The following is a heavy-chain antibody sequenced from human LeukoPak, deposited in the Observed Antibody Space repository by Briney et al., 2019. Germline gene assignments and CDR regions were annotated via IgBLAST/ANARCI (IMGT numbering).Heavy chain of an antibody. CDR1: GGSISSYY. V-gene: IGHV4-59*01. D-gene: IGHD3-16*02. CDR2: TYYSGST. J-gene: IGHJ3*02. Sequence: PSETLSLTCTVSGGSISSYYWSWIRQPPGKGLEWIGYTYYSGSTNYNPSLKSRVTISVDTSKNQFSLKLSSVTAADTAVYYCARVGRSPDAFDIWGQGTMVTVSS. CDR3: ARVGRSPDAFDI.